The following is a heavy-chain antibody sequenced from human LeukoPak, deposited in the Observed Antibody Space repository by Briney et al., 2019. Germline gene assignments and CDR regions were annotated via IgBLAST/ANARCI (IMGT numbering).Heavy chain of an antibody. Sequence: PGGSLRLSCAASGFTVSSNYMSWLRQAPGKGLEWVSVIYSGSSTYYAGSVKGRFTISRDNSKNTLYLQMNSLRAEDTAVYYCARDVPKVVVAATRPYWGQGTLVTVSS. J-gene: IGHJ4*02. D-gene: IGHD2-15*01. CDR1: GFTVSSNY. V-gene: IGHV3-53*01. CDR2: IYSGSST. CDR3: ARDVPKVVVAATRPY.